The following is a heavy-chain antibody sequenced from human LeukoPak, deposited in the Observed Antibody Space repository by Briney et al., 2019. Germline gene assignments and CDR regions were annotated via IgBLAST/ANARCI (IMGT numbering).Heavy chain of an antibody. Sequence: PGGSLRLSCAASGFTFSSFSMHWVRQTPGKGLEWVAFIRCDGSNKNYADSVKGRFTISRDNSKNTLYLQLNSLRTADSAVYYCARDAGAGSNIKYYVRYWGQRTLVTVSS. CDR2: IRCDGSNK. J-gene: IGHJ4*02. V-gene: IGHV3-30*02. CDR1: GFTFSSFS. D-gene: IGHD3-10*01. CDR3: ARDAGAGSNIKYYVRY.